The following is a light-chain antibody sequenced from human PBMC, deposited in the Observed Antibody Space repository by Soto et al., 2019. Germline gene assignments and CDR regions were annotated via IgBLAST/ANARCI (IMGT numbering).Light chain of an antibody. CDR2: RAS. Sequence: EIVMTQSPATLSVSPGGSAPLSCRASQHVRSNLAWYRQKPGQAPTLLIYRASTRATGIPATFSGSGSGTEFTLTISSLQSEDLAGYYCQQYNKWPYTFGQWTEIEI. CDR1: QHVRSN. V-gene: IGKV3-15*01. J-gene: IGKJ2*01. CDR3: QQYNKWPYT.